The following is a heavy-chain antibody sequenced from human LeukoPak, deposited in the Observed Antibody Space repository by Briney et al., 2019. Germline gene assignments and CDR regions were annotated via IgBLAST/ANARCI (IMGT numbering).Heavy chain of an antibody. J-gene: IGHJ4*02. CDR3: ARRPDDIWGYFDY. Sequence: SETLSLTCTVSGGSISSYYWSWIRQPPGKGLEWIGYIYYSGSTNYNPSLKSRVTISVDTSKNQFSLKLSSVTAADTAVYYCARRPDDIWGYFDYWGQGTLVTVSS. CDR1: GGSISSYY. V-gene: IGHV4-59*01. CDR2: IYYSGST. D-gene: IGHD3-9*01.